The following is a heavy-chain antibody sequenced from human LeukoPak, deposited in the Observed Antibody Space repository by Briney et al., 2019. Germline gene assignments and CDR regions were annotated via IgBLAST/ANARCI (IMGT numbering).Heavy chain of an antibody. D-gene: IGHD1-26*01. V-gene: IGHV1-18*01. CDR1: GYTFTSYG. CDR3: ARDGSVKTTHWFDP. Sequence: ASVKVSCKASGYTFTSYGISWVRQAPGQGLEWMGWISAYNGNTNYAQKLQGRVTMTTDTSTSTAYMELRSLRSEDTAIYYCARDGSVKTTHWFDPWGQGTLVTVSS. J-gene: IGHJ5*01. CDR2: ISAYNGNT.